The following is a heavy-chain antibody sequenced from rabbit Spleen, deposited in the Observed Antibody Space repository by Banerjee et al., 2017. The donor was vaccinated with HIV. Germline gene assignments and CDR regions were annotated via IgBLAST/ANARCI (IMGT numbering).Heavy chain of an antibody. CDR3: ARDTGTSFSTYGMDL. V-gene: IGHV1S45*01. D-gene: IGHD7-1*01. CDR1: GFDLSIYYY. J-gene: IGHJ6*01. CDR2: IASSASGFT. Sequence: QEQLVESGGGLVKPEGSLKLSCTASGFDLSIYYYMCWVRQAPGKGLEWISCIASSASGFTYSATWAKGRFTISKTSSTTVTLQMTSLTAADTATYFCARDTGTSFSTYGMDLWGQGTLVTVS.